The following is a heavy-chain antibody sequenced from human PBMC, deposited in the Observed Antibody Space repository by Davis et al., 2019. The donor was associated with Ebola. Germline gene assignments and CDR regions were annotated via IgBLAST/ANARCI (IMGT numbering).Heavy chain of an antibody. CDR2: ISYDGSNK. CDR3: VRHLDY. V-gene: IGHV3-30*03. J-gene: IGHJ4*02. Sequence: GESLKISCAASGFTFSSYGMHWVRQAPGKGLEWVAVISYDGSNKYYADSVKGRFTISRDNSKSTLYLQLSSLRVDDTAVYYCVRHLDYCGQGTLVTVSS. CDR1: GFTFSSYG.